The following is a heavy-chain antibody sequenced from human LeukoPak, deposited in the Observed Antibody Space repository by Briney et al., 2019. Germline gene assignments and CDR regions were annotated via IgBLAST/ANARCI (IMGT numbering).Heavy chain of an antibody. J-gene: IGHJ6*03. D-gene: IGHD2-15*01. CDR2: ISGSGGST. CDR3: AKSLGAIYCSGGSCYSWYRSDSGYMDV. Sequence: GGSLRLSCVASGFTFSTYAMSWVRQAPGKGLEWVSAISGSGGSTYYADSVKGRFTISRDNSKNTLYLQMNSLRAEDTAVYYCAKSLGAIYCSGGSCYSWYRSDSGYMDVWGKGTTVTVSS. CDR1: GFTFSTYA. V-gene: IGHV3-23*01.